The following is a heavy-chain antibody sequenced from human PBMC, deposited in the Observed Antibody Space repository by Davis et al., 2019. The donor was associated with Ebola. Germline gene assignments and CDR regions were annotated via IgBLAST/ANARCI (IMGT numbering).Heavy chain of an antibody. CDR1: GFTFSSYA. D-gene: IGHD5-18*01. CDR2: ISYDGSNK. J-gene: IGHJ4*02. Sequence: PGGSLRLSCAASGFTFSSYAMHWVRQAPGKGLEWVAVISYDGSNKYYADSVKGRFTISRDNSKNTLYLQMNSLRAEDTAVYYCAKIGGLWWGQGTLVTVSS. V-gene: IGHV3-30-3*02. CDR3: AKIGGLW.